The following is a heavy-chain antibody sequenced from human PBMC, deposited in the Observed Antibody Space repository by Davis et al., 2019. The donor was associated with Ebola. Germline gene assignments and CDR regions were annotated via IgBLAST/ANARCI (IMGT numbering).Heavy chain of an antibody. D-gene: IGHD5-12*01. CDR2: ILQTGDT. V-gene: IGHV4/OR15-8*03. Sequence: GSLRLSCVASGFTFRNYEMNWVRQSPGKGLEWIGEILQTGDTNYSPSLKGRVAISVDTSKNQFSLKLSSVTAADTAVYYCAREYRGTRLDNWGQGSLVTVSS. J-gene: IGHJ4*02. CDR3: AREYRGTRLDN. CDR1: GFTFRNYE.